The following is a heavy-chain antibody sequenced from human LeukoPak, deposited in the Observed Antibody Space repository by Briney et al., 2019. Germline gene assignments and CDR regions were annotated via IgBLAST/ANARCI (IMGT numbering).Heavy chain of an antibody. J-gene: IGHJ2*01. V-gene: IGHV3-21*01. CDR3: ARPRGWERRWYFDL. CDR2: ISSSGTYI. D-gene: IGHD1-26*01. CDR1: GFTFSNYG. Sequence: PGGSLRLSCAASGFTFSNYGMNWVRQAPGKGLEWVSSISSSGTYIYYADSMKGRFTISRDNAKNSLYLQMDSLRAEHTAVYYWARPRGWERRWYFDLWGRGTLVTVSS.